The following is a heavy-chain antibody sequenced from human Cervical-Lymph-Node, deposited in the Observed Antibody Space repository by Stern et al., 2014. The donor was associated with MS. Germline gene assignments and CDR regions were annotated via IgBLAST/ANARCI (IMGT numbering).Heavy chain of an antibody. CDR2: ISDDGSDK. D-gene: IGHD2-2*01. CDR3: ASNEDCGSASCYRSFDN. CDR1: GFTFSNYA. V-gene: IGHV3-30-3*01. Sequence: MQLVESGGGVVQPGRSLRLSCAASGFTFSNYAMHWIRQAPGKGLEWAAIISDDGSDKYYADAVKGRFTISRDKSKNTVYLQMNSLRAEDTAVYYCASNEDCGSASCYRSFDNWGQGTLVTVSS. J-gene: IGHJ4*02.